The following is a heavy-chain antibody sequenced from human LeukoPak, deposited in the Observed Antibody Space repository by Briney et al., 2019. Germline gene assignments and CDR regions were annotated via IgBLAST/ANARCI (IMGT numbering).Heavy chain of an antibody. Sequence: ASVKVSCKASGYTFTSYDINWVRQATGQGLEWMGWMNPNSGNTGYAQKFQGRVTMTRDTSTSTVYMELSSLRSEDTAVYYCARTMVRGANDYWGQGTLVPSPQ. CDR2: MNPNSGNT. CDR3: ARTMVRGANDY. V-gene: IGHV1-8*02. D-gene: IGHD3-10*01. J-gene: IGHJ4*02. CDR1: GYTFTSYD.